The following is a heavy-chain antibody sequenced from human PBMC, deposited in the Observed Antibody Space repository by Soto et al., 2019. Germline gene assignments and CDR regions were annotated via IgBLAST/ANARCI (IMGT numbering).Heavy chain of an antibody. CDR3: ARDAGYNYPRSAFDI. V-gene: IGHV4-4*02. J-gene: IGHJ3*02. CDR2: IYHSGST. D-gene: IGHD5-12*01. CDR1: GGSISSSNW. Sequence: QVQLQESGPGLVKPSGTLSLTCAVSGGSISSSNWWSWVRQPPGKGLEWIGEIYHSGSTNYNPSLKSRVTLSVDKSKNQFSLKLSSVTAADTAVYYCARDAGYNYPRSAFDIWGQGTMVTVSS.